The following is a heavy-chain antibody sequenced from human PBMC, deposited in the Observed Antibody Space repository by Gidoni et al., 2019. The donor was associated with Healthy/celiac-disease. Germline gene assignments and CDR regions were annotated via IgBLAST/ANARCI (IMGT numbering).Heavy chain of an antibody. CDR1: GFTFSSYA. V-gene: IGHV3-23*01. J-gene: IGHJ2*01. CDR3: AKESSSWYRGHWYFDL. D-gene: IGHD6-13*01. Sequence: EVQLLESGGGLVQPGGSLRLYCAASGFTFSSYAMSWVRQAPGKGLEWVSAISGSGGSTYYADSVKGRCTISRDNSKNTLYLQMNSLRAEDTAVYYCAKESSSWYRGHWYFDLWGRGTLVTVSS. CDR2: ISGSGGST.